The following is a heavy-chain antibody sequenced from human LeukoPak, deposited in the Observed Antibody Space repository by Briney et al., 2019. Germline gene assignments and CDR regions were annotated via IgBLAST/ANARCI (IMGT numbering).Heavy chain of an antibody. CDR1: GYTFTGYY. V-gene: IGHV1-2*02. J-gene: IGHJ4*02. CDR2: INPNSGGT. CDR3: ARDLEYCSSTSCSYYFDY. D-gene: IGHD2-2*01. Sequence: ASVKVSCKASGYTFTGYYMHWVRQAPGQGLEWMGWINPNSGGTNYVQKFQGRVTMTRDTSISTAYMELSRLRSDDTAVYYCARDLEYCSSTSCSYYFDYWGQGTLVTVSS.